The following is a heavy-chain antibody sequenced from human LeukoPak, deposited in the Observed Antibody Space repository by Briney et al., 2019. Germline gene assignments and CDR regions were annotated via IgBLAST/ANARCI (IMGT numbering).Heavy chain of an antibody. CDR3: ARVEEVVINPPGTGNGMDV. J-gene: IGHJ6*02. V-gene: IGHV3-30-3*01. CDR2: ISYDGSNK. Sequence: GGSLRLSCAASRFTFSSYAMHWVRQAPGKGLEWVAVISYDGSNKYYADSVKGRFTISRDNSKNTLYLQMNSLRAEDTAVYYCARVEEVVINPPGTGNGMDVWGQGTTVTVSS. CDR1: RFTFSSYA. D-gene: IGHD3-22*01.